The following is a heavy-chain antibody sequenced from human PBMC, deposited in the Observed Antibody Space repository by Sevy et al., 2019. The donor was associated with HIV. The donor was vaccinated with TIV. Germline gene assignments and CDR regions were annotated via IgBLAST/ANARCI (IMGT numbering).Heavy chain of an antibody. V-gene: IGHV1-18*04. Sequence: ASVKVSCKASGYTFTSYGISWVRQPPGQGLEWMGWISAYNGNTNYAQKLQGRVTMTTDTSTSTAYMELRSLRSADTAVYYCATSPSGAGTTRASAFDIWGQGTMVTVSS. D-gene: IGHD6-19*01. CDR2: ISAYNGNT. J-gene: IGHJ3*02. CDR3: ATSPSGAGTTRASAFDI. CDR1: GYTFTSYG.